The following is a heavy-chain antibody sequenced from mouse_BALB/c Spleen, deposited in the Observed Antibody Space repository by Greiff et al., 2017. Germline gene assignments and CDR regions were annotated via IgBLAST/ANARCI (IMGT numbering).Heavy chain of an antibody. J-gene: IGHJ4*01. CDR3: ASPYDYDEVYYAMDY. Sequence: EVQLQQSGPELVKPGASVKMSCKASGYTFTSYVMHWVKQKPGQGLEWIGYINPYNDGTKYNEKFKGKATLTSDKSSSTAYMELSSLTSEDSAVYYCASPYDYDEVYYAMDYWGQGTAVTGSS. V-gene: IGHV1-14*01. CDR1: GYTFTSYV. CDR2: INPYNDGT. D-gene: IGHD2-4*01.